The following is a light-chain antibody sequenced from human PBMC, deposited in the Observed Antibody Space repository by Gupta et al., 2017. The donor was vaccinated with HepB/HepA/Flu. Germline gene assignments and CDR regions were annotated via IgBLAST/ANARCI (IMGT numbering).Light chain of an antibody. Sequence: DIQMTQSPSSLSASVGDRVTITCRASQSIGRYSSWFQQKPGKAPKLLIYAASSLQSGVPSRFSGSGSGTDFTLTISSLQPEDFATYYCQQSDGIPYTFGQWTRLEIK. J-gene: IGKJ2*01. V-gene: IGKV1-39*01. CDR3: QQSDGIPYT. CDR1: QSIGRY. CDR2: AAS.